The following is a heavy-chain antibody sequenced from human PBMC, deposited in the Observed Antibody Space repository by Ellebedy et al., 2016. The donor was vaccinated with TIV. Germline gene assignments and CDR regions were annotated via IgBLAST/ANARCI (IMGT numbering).Heavy chain of an antibody. CDR2: ISGLNGKT. V-gene: IGHV1-18*01. CDR1: GYTFPSYG. Sequence: AASVKVSCKTSGYTFPSYGVRWVRQAPGQGLEWMGWISGLNGKTKYARTVQGRVTLTTDIAARTVYMELTSLRSDDTAVYYCARDNTVGGTNWFDPWGQGTLVIVSS. CDR3: ARDNTVGGTNWFDP. D-gene: IGHD6-19*01. J-gene: IGHJ5*02.